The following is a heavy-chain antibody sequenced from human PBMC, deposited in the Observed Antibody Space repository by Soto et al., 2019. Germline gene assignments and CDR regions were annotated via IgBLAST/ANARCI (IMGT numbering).Heavy chain of an antibody. CDR2: IIPIFGTA. D-gene: IGHD4-17*01. CDR3: ASLPMVTTSPTDY. J-gene: IGHJ4*02. CDR1: GGTFSSYA. Sequence: ASVKVTCKASGGTFSSYAISWVRQAPGQGLEWMGGIIPIFGTANYAQKFQGRVTITADESTSTAYMELSSMRSEDTAVYYCASLPMVTTSPTDYWGQGTLVTVSS. V-gene: IGHV1-69*13.